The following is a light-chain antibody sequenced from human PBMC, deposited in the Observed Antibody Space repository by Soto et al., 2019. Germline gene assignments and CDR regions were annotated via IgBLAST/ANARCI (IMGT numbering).Light chain of an antibody. Sequence: QSALTQPPSASGSPGQSVTISCTGTSSDVGGYKYVSWFQQHPGKAPKLMICEVSKRPSGVPDRFSGSRSGNTASLTVSGLQAEDEADYYCCSYVGSNNYVFGTGTKLTVL. CDR2: EVS. CDR3: CSYVGSNNYV. V-gene: IGLV2-8*01. J-gene: IGLJ1*01. CDR1: SSDVGGYKY.